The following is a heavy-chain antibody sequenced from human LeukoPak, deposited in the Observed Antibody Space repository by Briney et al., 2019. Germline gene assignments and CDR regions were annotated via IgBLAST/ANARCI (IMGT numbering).Heavy chain of an antibody. J-gene: IGHJ5*02. Sequence: SGGSLRLSCVASGFTFRTYWMHWVRQAPGKGLEWMGIIYPGDSDTRYSPSFQGQVTISADKSISTAYLQWSSLKASDTAIYYCARGGAYGAYGGYFDPWGQGTLVTVSS. CDR3: ARGGAYGAYGGYFDP. D-gene: IGHD4-17*01. V-gene: IGHV5-51*01. CDR1: GFTFRTYW. CDR2: IYPGDSDT.